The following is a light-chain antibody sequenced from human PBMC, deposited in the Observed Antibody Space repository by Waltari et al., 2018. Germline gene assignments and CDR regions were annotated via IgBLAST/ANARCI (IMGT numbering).Light chain of an antibody. CDR1: SSGVGNYDL. Sequence: QSALTQPASVSGSPGQSITLSCTGTSSGVGNYDLVPWYQHHPGRAPKLIIYGANERPSGVSNRFSGSKSGIAASLTISGLQAEDEADYYCCSYLGSNTWVFGGGTKLTVL. CDR2: GAN. V-gene: IGLV2-23*01. CDR3: CSYLGSNTWV. J-gene: IGLJ2*01.